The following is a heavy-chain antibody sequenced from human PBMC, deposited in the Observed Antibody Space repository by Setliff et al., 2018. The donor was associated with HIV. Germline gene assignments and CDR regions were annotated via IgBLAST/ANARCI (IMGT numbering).Heavy chain of an antibody. J-gene: IGHJ6*02. V-gene: IGHV4-4*07. D-gene: IGHD3-10*01. CDR3: ARDTLTMVRGVMFVPTESYLGMDV. Sequence: SETLSLTCTVSGGSISSYYWSWIRQPAGKGLEWIGRIYTSGSTNYNPSLKSRVTMSVDTYKNQFSLTLRSVTAADTAVYYCARDTLTMVRGVMFVPTESYLGMDVWGQGTTVTVS. CDR1: GGSISSYY. CDR2: IYTSGST.